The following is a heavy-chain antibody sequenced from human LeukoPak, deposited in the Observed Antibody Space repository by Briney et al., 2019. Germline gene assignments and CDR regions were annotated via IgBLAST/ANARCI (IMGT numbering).Heavy chain of an antibody. Sequence: SETLSLTCTVSGGSISSYYWSWIRQPPGKGLEGIGYIYYSGSTNYNPSLKSRVTISVDTSKNQFSLKLSSVTAADTAVYYCARDTGDSSGYYLDDAFDIWGQGTMVTVSS. CDR3: ARDTGDSSGYYLDDAFDI. CDR2: IYYSGST. CDR1: GGSISSYY. J-gene: IGHJ3*02. V-gene: IGHV4-59*01. D-gene: IGHD3-22*01.